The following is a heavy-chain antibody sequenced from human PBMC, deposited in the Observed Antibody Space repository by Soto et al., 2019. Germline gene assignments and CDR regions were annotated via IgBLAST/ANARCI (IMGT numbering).Heavy chain of an antibody. CDR1: GGSFSGYY. CDR3: ARGGFNSYDVYYYYCYLDV. D-gene: IGHD1-20*01. Sequence: QVQLQQWGAGLLKPSETLSLTCAVYGGSFSGYYWSWIRQPPGKGLEWIGEINHSGSTNYNPSLKSRVTRSVDTSENQFALKLSSVTGADTAVYYCARGGFNSYDVYYYYCYLDVWGKGTTVTVSS. CDR2: INHSGST. J-gene: IGHJ6*03. V-gene: IGHV4-34*01.